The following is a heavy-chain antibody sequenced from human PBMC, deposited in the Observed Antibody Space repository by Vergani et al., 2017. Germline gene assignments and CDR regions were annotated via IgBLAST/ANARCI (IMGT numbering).Heavy chain of an antibody. D-gene: IGHD7-27*01. J-gene: IGHJ4*02. Sequence: EVQLVESGGGRVQPGGSLRLSCAASGFTFSSYWMYWVRQPPGKGLVWVSRINSDGSRTDYADSVQGRFIISRDNAENTVYLQMNSLRVDDTAVYYCVREGSRANWGLGGQGTLVTVSS. CDR2: INSDGSRT. CDR1: GFTFSSYW. CDR3: VREGSRANWGL. V-gene: IGHV3-74*01.